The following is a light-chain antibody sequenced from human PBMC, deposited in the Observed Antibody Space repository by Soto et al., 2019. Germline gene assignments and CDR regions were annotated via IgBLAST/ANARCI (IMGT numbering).Light chain of an antibody. CDR3: ESWDDSLSGLYV. J-gene: IGLJ1*01. CDR2: STN. CDR1: TSNIGSKT. V-gene: IGLV1-44*01. Sequence: QSVLTQPPSASGTPGQSVTISCSGSTSNIGSKTVSWYHQVPGAAPKLLIYSTNQWPSGGPDRFSGSKSVTAASLTISGLQSEDEADYYCESWDDSLSGLYVFGAGTKVTVL.